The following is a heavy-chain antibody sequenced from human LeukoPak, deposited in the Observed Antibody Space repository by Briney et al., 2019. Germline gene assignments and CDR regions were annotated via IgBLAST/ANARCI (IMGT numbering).Heavy chain of an antibody. D-gene: IGHD3/OR15-3a*01. CDR2: IYYSGST. CDR1: GGSISSYY. J-gene: IGHJ3*02. Sequence: PSETLSLTCSVSGGSISSYYWSWIRQPPGKGLEWIGYIYYSGSTNYNPSLKSRVTISVDTSKNQLSLKLSSMTAADTAVYYCARHWTADGSAFDIWGQGTMVTVSS. V-gene: IGHV4-59*01. CDR3: ARHWTADGSAFDI.